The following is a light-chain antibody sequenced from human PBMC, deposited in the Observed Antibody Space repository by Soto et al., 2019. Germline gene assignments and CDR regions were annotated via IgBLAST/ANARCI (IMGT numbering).Light chain of an antibody. CDR1: SSNIGSNY. Sequence: QSVLTQPPSASGTPGQRVTISCSGSSSNIGSNYVYWYQQLPGTDPKLLIYRNNQRPSGVPDRFSGSKSGTSASLAISGLRSEDEADYYCAAWDDSLSPYVVFGGGTQLTVL. CDR2: RNN. J-gene: IGLJ2*01. V-gene: IGLV1-47*01. CDR3: AAWDDSLSPYVV.